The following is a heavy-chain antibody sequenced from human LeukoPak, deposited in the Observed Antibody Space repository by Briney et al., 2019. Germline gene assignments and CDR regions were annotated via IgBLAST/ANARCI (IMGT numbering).Heavy chain of an antibody. J-gene: IGHJ4*02. D-gene: IGHD3-22*01. V-gene: IGHV3-7*01. CDR3: ARDWGAYYHFFDY. CDR2: IKPDGSER. Sequence: PGGSLRLSCAASGITFSGYAMSWVRQAPGKGLEWVGNIKPDGSERNYVDSVKGRFTISRDNAKKSLYLQMNSLRAEDTAVYYCARDWGAYYHFFDYWGQGTLVTVSS. CDR1: GITFSGYA.